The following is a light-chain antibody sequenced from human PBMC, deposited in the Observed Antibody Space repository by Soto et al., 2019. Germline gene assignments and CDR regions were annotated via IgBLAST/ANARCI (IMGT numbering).Light chain of an antibody. CDR3: QKRSDWPLT. J-gene: IGKJ5*01. Sequence: VLTQSPGTLSLSPGDSATLSCRGSQSVSSSYLAWYQQKPGQAPRLLIYDESHRATGIPDRLSGSGSGTDLNLTISRLEPEDFAVYYCQKRSDWPLTCGQGTRLEIK. CDR1: QSVSSSY. CDR2: DES. V-gene: IGKV3D-20*02.